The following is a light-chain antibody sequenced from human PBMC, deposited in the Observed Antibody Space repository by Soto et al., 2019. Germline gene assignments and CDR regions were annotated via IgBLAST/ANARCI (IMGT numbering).Light chain of an antibody. V-gene: IGLV2-14*01. J-gene: IGLJ1*01. CDR1: SSDVGGYNY. CDR2: EVS. Sequence: QSVLTQPASVSGSPGQSITISCTGTSSDVGGYNYVSWYQQHPGKAPKLMIYEVSNRPSGVSNRFSGSKSGNTASLTISGLQAEDEADYCCSSYTSSSTYVFGTGTKV. CDR3: SSYTSSSTYV.